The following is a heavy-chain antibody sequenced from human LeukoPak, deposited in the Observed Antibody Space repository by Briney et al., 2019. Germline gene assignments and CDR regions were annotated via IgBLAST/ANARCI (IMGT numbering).Heavy chain of an antibody. CDR2: ISGSGGST. Sequence: GGSLRLSCAASGFTFSSYAMSWVRQAPGMGLEWVSAISGSGGSTYYADSVKGRFTISRDNSKNALYLQMNSLRAEDTAVYYCAKGPTAHDAFDIWGQGTMVTVSS. J-gene: IGHJ3*02. CDR3: AKGPTAHDAFDI. V-gene: IGHV3-23*01. CDR1: GFTFSSYA. D-gene: IGHD4-17*01.